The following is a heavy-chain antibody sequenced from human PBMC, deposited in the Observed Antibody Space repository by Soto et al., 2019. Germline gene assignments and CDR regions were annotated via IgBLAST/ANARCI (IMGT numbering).Heavy chain of an antibody. V-gene: IGHV4-59*12. D-gene: IGHD6-13*01. CDR2: IYYRGTS. CDR3: ARGRGGSSSWYYYYYGMDV. J-gene: IGHJ6*02. CDR1: DDSISSYY. Sequence: SETLSLTCTVSDDSISSYYWSWIRQPPGKELEWIAYIYYRGTSNYNPSLKSRVTLSLDTSKNQFSLKLSSVTAADTAVYYCARGRGGSSSWYYYYYGMDVWGQGTTVTVSS.